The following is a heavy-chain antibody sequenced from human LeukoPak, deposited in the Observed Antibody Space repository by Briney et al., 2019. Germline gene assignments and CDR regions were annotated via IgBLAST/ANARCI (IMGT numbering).Heavy chain of an antibody. V-gene: IGHV3-21*04. J-gene: IGHJ4*02. Sequence: PGGSLRLSCAASGFTFSSYSMNWVRQAPGKGLEWVSSISSSSSYIYYADSVKGRFTISRDNAKNTLYLQMNSLRAEDTAVYYCAKADRYDFWSGHHGAVDYWGQGTLVTVSS. CDR3: AKADRYDFWSGHHGAVDY. D-gene: IGHD3-3*01. CDR1: GFTFSSYS. CDR2: ISSSSSYI.